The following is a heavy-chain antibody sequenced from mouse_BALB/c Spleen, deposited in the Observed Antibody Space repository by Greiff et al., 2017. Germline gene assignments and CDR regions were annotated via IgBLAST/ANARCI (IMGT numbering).Heavy chain of an antibody. CDR1: GYSITSDYA. V-gene: IGHV3-2*02. J-gene: IGHJ3*01. CDR2: ISYSGST. CDR3: ARSEIPAWFAY. Sequence: EVKLVESGPGLVKPSQSLSLTCTVTGYSITSDYAWNWIRQFPGNKLEWMGYISYSGSTSYNPSLKSRISITRDTSKNQFFLQLNSVTTEDTATYYCARSEIPAWFAYWGQGTLVTVSA.